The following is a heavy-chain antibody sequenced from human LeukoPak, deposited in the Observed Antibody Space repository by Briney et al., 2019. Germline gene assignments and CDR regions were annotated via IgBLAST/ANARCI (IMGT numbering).Heavy chain of an antibody. CDR2: SSYDGTNK. CDR1: GGTFSNYA. CDR3: AKAPRAIVATTPWRSVAGTDGNYFDY. J-gene: IGHJ4*02. D-gene: IGHD5-12*01. Sequence: PGRSLRLFCAASGGTFSNYAIHWVRQAPGRGLEWVAISSYDGTNKYSADSVKGRFTISRDNSKNTLYLQMNSLRAEDTAVYYCAKAPRAIVATTPWRSVAGTDGNYFDYWGQGTLVTVSS. V-gene: IGHV3-30*04.